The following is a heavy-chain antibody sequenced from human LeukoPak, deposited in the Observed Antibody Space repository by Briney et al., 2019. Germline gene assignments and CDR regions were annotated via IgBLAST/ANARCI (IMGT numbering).Heavy chain of an antibody. CDR3: ARHVGHYDGSGYYYDWYFDL. D-gene: IGHD3-22*01. CDR1: GGYISSYF. Sequence: SETLSLTCIDSGGYISSYFWSWIHQPPGKGLEWIGNTHDSGSTNFNPSLKSRITISVDTSKNQFSLKLSSVTAADTAVYYCARHVGHYDGSGYYYDWYFDLWGRGTLVTVSS. CDR2: THDSGST. V-gene: IGHV4-59*08. J-gene: IGHJ2*01.